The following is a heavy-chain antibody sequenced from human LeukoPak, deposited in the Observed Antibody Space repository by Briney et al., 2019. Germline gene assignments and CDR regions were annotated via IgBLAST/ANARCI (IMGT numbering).Heavy chain of an antibody. D-gene: IGHD6-19*01. CDR3: ASTGGWYGGYYYYMDV. J-gene: IGHJ6*03. V-gene: IGHV4-4*07. CDR1: GGSISSYY. Sequence: PSETLSLTCTVSGGSISSYYWSWIRQPAGKGLEWIGRIYTSGSTNYNPSLKSRVTMSVDTSKNQFSLKLSSVTAADTAVYYCASTGGWYGGYYYYMDVWGKGTTVTVSS. CDR2: IYTSGST.